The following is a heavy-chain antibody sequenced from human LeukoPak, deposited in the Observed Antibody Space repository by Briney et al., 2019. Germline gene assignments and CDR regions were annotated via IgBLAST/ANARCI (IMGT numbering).Heavy chain of an antibody. J-gene: IGHJ3*02. Sequence: GGSLRLSCAASGFTFSSYAMSWVRQAPGKGLEWVSAISGSGGSTYYADSVKGRFTISRDNSKNTLYLQMNSLRAEDTAVYYCAKSFYCHGSTSCGTDDAFDIWGQGTMVTVSS. CDR1: GFTFSSYA. V-gene: IGHV3-23*01. CDR3: AKSFYCHGSTSCGTDDAFDI. D-gene: IGHD2-2*01. CDR2: ISGSGGST.